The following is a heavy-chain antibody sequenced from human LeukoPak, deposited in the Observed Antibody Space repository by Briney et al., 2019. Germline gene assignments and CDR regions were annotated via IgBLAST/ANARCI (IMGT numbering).Heavy chain of an antibody. Sequence: KPSETLSLTCAVYGGSFSGYYWSWIRQPPGKGLEWIGEINHSGSTNYNPSLKSRVTISVDTSKNQFSLKLSSVTAADTAVYYCARSRKGGSYYRYPFDYWGQGTLVTVSS. D-gene: IGHD1-26*01. J-gene: IGHJ4*02. CDR3: ARSRKGGSYYRYPFDY. CDR2: INHSGST. CDR1: GGSFSGYY. V-gene: IGHV4-34*01.